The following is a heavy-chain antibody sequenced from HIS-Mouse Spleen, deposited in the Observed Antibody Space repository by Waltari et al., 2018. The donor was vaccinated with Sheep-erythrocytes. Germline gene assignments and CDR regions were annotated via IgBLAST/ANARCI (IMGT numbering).Heavy chain of an antibody. J-gene: IGHJ3*02. CDR3: ARDTSSDSSGWHDAFDI. CDR1: GGTFSSYA. D-gene: IGHD6-19*01. V-gene: IGHV1-69*01. Sequence: QVQLVQSGAEVKKPGSSVKVSCKASGGTFSSYAISWVRRGPGQGLEWMGGIIPIFGTANYAQKFQGRVTITADESTSTAYMELSSLRSEDTAVYYCARDTSSDSSGWHDAFDIWGQGTMVTVSS. CDR2: IIPIFGTA.